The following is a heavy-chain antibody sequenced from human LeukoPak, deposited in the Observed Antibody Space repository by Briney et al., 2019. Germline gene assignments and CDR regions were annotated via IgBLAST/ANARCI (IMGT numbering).Heavy chain of an antibody. CDR3: ARDPGIQLWSYYFDY. V-gene: IGHV3-21*01. D-gene: IGHD5-18*01. J-gene: IGHJ4*02. Sequence: GGSLRLSCVASGVSISGQWMNWVRQAPGKGLEWVSSINRSGSYIFYADSVKGRFTISRDNTKNSLYLQMNSLRAEDTAVYYCARDPGIQLWSYYFDYWGPGTLVTVSS. CDR2: INRSGSYI. CDR1: GVSISGQW.